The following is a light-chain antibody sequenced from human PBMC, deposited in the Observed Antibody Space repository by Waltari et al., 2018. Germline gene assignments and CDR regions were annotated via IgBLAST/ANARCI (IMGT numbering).Light chain of an antibody. CDR3: QQYNSYVET. Sequence: DIQMTQSPSTLSASVGDRVTITCRASQSISSWLAWYQQKPGKAPKLLIYKASSLESGVPSRFSGSGSGTEFTLTISSLQPDDFPTYYCQQYNSYVETFGQGTKVEIK. V-gene: IGKV1-5*03. CDR2: KAS. CDR1: QSISSW. J-gene: IGKJ1*01.